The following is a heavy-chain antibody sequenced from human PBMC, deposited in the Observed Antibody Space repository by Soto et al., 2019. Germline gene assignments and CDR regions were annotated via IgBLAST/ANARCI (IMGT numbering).Heavy chain of an antibody. J-gene: IGHJ4*02. Sequence: EVQLVESGGSLVQPGGSLRLSCAASGFTFSSYWMHWVRQAPGKGLVWVSHINSDGSNTNYADSVKGRFTISRDNAKNTLYLQMNCLGAEDTAVYYCARDFVGYWGQGTLVTVSS. CDR3: ARDFVGY. CDR1: GFTFSSYW. V-gene: IGHV3-74*01. CDR2: INSDGSNT.